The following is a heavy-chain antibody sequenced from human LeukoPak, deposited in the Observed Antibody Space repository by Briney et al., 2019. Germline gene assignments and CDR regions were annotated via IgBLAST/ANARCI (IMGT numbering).Heavy chain of an antibody. V-gene: IGHV4-4*07. Sequence: SETLSLTCTASGGSISSYYWSWIRQPAGKGLEWLGRIYSSGSANYSPSLKSRVTMSVDTSKNQFSLKLRSVTAADTAVYYCARGTDGDYVDYWGQGTLVTVSS. CDR1: GGSISSYY. J-gene: IGHJ4*02. D-gene: IGHD4-17*01. CDR2: IYSSGSA. CDR3: ARGTDGDYVDY.